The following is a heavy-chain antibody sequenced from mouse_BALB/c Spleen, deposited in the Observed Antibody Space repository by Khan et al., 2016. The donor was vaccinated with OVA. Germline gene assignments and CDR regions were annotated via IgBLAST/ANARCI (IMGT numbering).Heavy chain of an antibody. CDR1: GFSLTSNG. Sequence: QVQLKESGPGLVAPSQSLSIICTVSGFSLTSNGVYWVRQPPGKGLEWLGVIWAGGDTNYNSALMSRLSISKANSKSQVFLQMNSLQTDDNATYSCARDRNYGSSWAMDYWGQGTSVTVSA. V-gene: IGHV2-9*02. CDR3: ARDRNYGSSWAMDY. D-gene: IGHD1-3*01. J-gene: IGHJ4*01. CDR2: IWAGGDT.